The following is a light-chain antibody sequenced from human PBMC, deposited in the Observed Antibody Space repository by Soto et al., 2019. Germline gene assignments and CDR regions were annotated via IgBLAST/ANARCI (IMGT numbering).Light chain of an antibody. CDR1: QSVGSSF. J-gene: IGKJ4*01. CDR3: QQFETSTLT. Sequence: EIVLTQSPATLSLSPGERATLSCRASQSVGSSFLAWYQQKTGQAPRLLISATYSRATGIPDRFSGSGSGTDFTLTISRLEPEDLAVYFCQQFETSTLTFGGGTKVEIK. V-gene: IGKV3-20*01. CDR2: ATY.